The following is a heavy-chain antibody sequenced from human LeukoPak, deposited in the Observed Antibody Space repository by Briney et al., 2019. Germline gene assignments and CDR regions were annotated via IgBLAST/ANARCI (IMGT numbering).Heavy chain of an antibody. D-gene: IGHD6-19*01. CDR3: AAQWLVSG. CDR1: GFTSSRYS. Sequence: GGSLRLSCAASGFTSSRYSMNWVRQAPGKGLEWVSSISSSKSYIYYADSVKGRFTISRDNAKNSLYLQMNSLTADDTAVYYCAAQWLVSGGGQGTLVTVSS. J-gene: IGHJ4*02. CDR2: ISSSKSYI. V-gene: IGHV3-21*04.